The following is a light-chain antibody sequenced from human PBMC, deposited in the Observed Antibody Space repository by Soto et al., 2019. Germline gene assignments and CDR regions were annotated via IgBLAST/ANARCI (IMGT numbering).Light chain of an antibody. CDR1: NVGSKS. Sequence: SYELTQPPSVSVAPGKKARITCGGKNVGSKSVHWYQQKPGQAPVLVIYYDNDRPSGIPERFSGSNSGNTATLTISRVEAGDEADYYCQVWESSSDQVVFGGGTKLTVL. CDR3: QVWESSSDQVV. V-gene: IGLV3-21*01. J-gene: IGLJ2*01. CDR2: YDN.